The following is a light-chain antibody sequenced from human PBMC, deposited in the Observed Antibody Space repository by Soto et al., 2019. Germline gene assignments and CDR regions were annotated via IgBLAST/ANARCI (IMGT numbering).Light chain of an antibody. CDR1: SSDVGGYNH. J-gene: IGLJ2*01. CDR2: EVS. Sequence: QSALTQPASVSGSPGQSITISCTGTSSDVGGYNHVSWYQHHPGKAPKLMIHEVSNRPSGVSYRFSGSKSGNTASLTISGLQAEDEAHYYCISYTSSGTLIFGGGTKVTVL. CDR3: ISYTSSGTLI. V-gene: IGLV2-14*01.